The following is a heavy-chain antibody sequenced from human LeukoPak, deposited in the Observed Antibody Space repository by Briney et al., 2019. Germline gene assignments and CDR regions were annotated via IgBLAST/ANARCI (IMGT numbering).Heavy chain of an antibody. CDR2: ISYDGSSK. D-gene: IGHD3-10*01. J-gene: IGHJ4*02. V-gene: IGHV3-30*03. Sequence: GRSLRLSCAASGCTFSNFGMHWVRQAPGKGLEWVAVISYDGSSKYYADSVKGRFTISRDNAKNTLYLQMNSLRAEDTAVYYCARNPTGNFDYWGQGSLVTVSS. CDR1: GCTFSNFG. CDR3: ARNPTGNFDY.